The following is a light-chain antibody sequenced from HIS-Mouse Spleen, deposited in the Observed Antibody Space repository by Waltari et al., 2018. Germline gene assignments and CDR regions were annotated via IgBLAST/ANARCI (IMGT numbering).Light chain of an antibody. V-gene: IGKV1-13*02. CDR2: DAS. CDR3: QQFNSYPLT. CDR1: QGISSA. Sequence: AIQLTQSPSSLSASVGDRVTITCRASQGISSALAWYQQKPGKGPKLLIYDASSLESGVPSRFSGSGSGTDFTLTISSLQPEDFATYCCQQFNSYPLTFGQGTKLEIK. J-gene: IGKJ2*01.